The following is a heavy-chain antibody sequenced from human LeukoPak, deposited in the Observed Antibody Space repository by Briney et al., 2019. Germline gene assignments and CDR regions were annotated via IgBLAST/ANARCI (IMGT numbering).Heavy chain of an antibody. D-gene: IGHD3-22*01. J-gene: IGHJ3*02. CDR1: GNSISSGDNY. V-gene: IGHV4-61*02. CDR3: ASLTTADAFDI. CDR2: IYTSGST. Sequence: PSQTLSLTCTVSGNSISSGDNYWSWIRQPAGKGLEWIGRIYTSGSTNYNPSLKSRVTISGDTSKNQFSLKLSSVTAAGTAVFYCASLTTADAFDIWGQGTMVTVSS.